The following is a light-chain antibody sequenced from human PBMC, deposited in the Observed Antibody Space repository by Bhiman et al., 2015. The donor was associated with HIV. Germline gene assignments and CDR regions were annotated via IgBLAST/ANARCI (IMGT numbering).Light chain of an antibody. V-gene: IGLV1-44*01. CDR1: SSNIGGNT. CDR2: RSN. Sequence: QSVLTQPPSASGTPGQRVTISCSGSSSNIGGNTVNWYQQLPGTAPKLLIYRSNQRPSGVPDRFSGSKSGTSASLAISGLQAEDEADYYCSSYTTSSTVVFGGGTNLTVL. CDR3: SSYTTSSTVV. J-gene: IGLJ2*01.